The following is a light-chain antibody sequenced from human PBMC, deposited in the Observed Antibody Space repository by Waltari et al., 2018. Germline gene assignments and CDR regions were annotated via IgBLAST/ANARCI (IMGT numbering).Light chain of an antibody. CDR3: SSSTSSNTLV. CDR1: SSDVGTYNY. CDR2: DVS. J-gene: IGLJ2*01. Sequence: QSALTQPASVSGSPGQSITIPCTGTSSDVGTYNYVPWYQHHPGKAPRLMIYDVSNRPSGVSNRFSGSKSGNTASLTISGLQAEDEADYSCSSSTSSNTLVFGGGTKLTVL. V-gene: IGLV2-14*03.